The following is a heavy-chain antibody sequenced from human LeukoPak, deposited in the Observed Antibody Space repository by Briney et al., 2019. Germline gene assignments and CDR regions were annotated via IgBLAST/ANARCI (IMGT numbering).Heavy chain of an antibody. D-gene: IGHD6-6*01. CDR1: GLTFSSYA. J-gene: IGHJ4*02. V-gene: IGHV3-30*01. CDR3: AKYRYSSSAIDY. CDR2: ISYDGSNK. Sequence: GGSLRLSCAASGLTFSSYAMHWVRQAPGKGLEWVAVISYDGSNKYYADSVKGRFTISRDNSKNTLYLQMNSLRAEDTAVYYCAKYRYSSSAIDYWGQGTLVTVSS.